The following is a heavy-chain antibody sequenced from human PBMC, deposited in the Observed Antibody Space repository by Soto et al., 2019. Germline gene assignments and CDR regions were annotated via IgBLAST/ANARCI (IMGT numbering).Heavy chain of an antibody. J-gene: IGHJ5*02. Sequence: SETLSLTCSVSGGSVSNKTYYLSWIRQPPGKRLEWIGYVYYSGTTNYNPSLKSRLTISIDTSKSQISLRLTSMTTADTAVYYCASPGIVGREVNTWSDPWAQGTMVTVSS. V-gene: IGHV4-61*01. D-gene: IGHD3-22*01. CDR2: VYYSGTT. CDR3: ASPGIVGREVNTWSDP. CDR1: GGSVSNKTYY.